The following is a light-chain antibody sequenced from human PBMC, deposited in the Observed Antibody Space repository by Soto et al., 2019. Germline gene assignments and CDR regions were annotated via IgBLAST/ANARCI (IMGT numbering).Light chain of an antibody. V-gene: IGLV2-14*01. CDR3: SSHTSTSPRV. CDR1: SSDVGGYNS. J-gene: IGLJ1*01. Sequence: QSALTQHASVSGSPGQSITISCTGTSSDVGGYNSVSWYQQLPGKAPKVMIYDVSYRPSGVSNRFSGSKSVNTSYLTISGLEVEEHAEYYCSSHTSTSPRVFGTATKVTV. CDR2: DVS.